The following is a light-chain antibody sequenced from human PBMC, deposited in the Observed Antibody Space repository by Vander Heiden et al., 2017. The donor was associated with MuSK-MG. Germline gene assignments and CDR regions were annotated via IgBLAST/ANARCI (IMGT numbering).Light chain of an antibody. CDR2: WAS. V-gene: IGKV4-1*01. CDR1: QSVLYSSNNKNY. J-gene: IGKJ1*01. CDR3: QQYYSTHT. Sequence: DIVMTQSPDSLAVSLGERATINCKSSQSVLYSSNNKNYLAWYQQKPGQPPKLLIYWASTRESGVPDRFSGSGSGTDFTLTSSSLQAEDVAVYYWQQYYSTHTFGQGTKVEIK.